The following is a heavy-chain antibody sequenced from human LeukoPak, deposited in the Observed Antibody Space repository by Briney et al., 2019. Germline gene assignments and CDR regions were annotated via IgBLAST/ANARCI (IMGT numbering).Heavy chain of an antibody. CDR3: ANNFDY. CDR1: GFTFSSYW. J-gene: IGHJ4*02. Sequence: GGSLRLSCAASGFTFSSYWMSWVRQAPGKGLEWVANIKQDGSEKYYVDSVKGRFTISRDNSKNTLYLQMNSLRVDDTAVYYCANNFDYWGQGTLVTVSS. CDR2: IKQDGSEK. V-gene: IGHV3-7*01.